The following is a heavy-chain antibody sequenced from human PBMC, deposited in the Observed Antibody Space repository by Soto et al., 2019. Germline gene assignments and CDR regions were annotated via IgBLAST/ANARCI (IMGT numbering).Heavy chain of an antibody. CDR3: ARGKWEFDY. Sequence: PSETLSLTCAVSGYSISSGYYWGWIRQPPGKGLEWIGSIYHSGSTYYNPSLKSRVTISVDTSKNRFSLKLSSVTAADTAVYYCARGKWEFDYWGQGTLVTVSS. V-gene: IGHV4-38-2*01. CDR2: IYHSGST. J-gene: IGHJ4*02. CDR1: GYSISSGYY. D-gene: IGHD1-26*01.